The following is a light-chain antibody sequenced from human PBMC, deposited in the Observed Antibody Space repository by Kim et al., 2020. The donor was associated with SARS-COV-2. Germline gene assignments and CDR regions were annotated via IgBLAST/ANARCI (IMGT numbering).Light chain of an antibody. CDR2: DVS. CDR3: SSYTSSSTYV. J-gene: IGLJ1*01. CDR1: SRDVGGYNY. V-gene: IGLV2-14*03. Sequence: GQSITISCTGTSRDVGGYNYVSWYQQHPGKAPKLMIYDVSNRPSGVSNRFSGSKSGNMASLTISGLQAEDEADYYCSSYTSSSTYVFGTGTKVTVL.